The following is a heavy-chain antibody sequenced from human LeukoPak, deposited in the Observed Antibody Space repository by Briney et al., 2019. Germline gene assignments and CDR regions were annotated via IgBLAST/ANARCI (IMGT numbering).Heavy chain of an antibody. V-gene: IGHV3-23*01. D-gene: IGHD3-10*01. CDR3: AKIRRSGTGDY. CDR1: GFTFSTYA. J-gene: IGHJ4*02. CDR2: ISASGGST. Sequence: HTGGSLRLSCVASGFTFSTYAMSWVRQAPGKGLEWVSAISASGGSTYYADSVKGRFTISRDNSKNTLYLQMNSLRAEDTAIYYCAKIRRSGTGDYWGRGTLVTVSS.